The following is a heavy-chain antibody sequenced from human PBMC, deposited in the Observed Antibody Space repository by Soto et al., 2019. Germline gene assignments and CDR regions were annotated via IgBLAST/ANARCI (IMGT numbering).Heavy chain of an antibody. CDR1: GYTFTAYS. Sequence: ASVKVSCKASGYTFTAYSMHWVRQAPGQGLEWVGWFNPNSGDAIYAQKFQGRVTLTRDTSIGTAYMELYSLTSDDTAVYYCAREASAVISLDYWGQGTLVTVSS. J-gene: IGHJ4*02. D-gene: IGHD6-19*01. CDR3: AREASAVISLDY. CDR2: FNPNSGDA. V-gene: IGHV1-2*02.